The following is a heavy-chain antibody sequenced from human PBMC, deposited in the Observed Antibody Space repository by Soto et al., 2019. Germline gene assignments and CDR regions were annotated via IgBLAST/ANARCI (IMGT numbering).Heavy chain of an antibody. CDR1: GYTFTAYS. Sequence: ASVKVSCKASGYTFTAYSMHWVRQAPGQGLEWVGWFNPNSGDAIYAQKFQGRVTLTRDTSIGTAYMELYSLTSDDTAVYYCAREASAVISLDYWGQGTLVTVSS. J-gene: IGHJ4*02. D-gene: IGHD6-19*01. CDR3: AREASAVISLDY. CDR2: FNPNSGDA. V-gene: IGHV1-2*02.